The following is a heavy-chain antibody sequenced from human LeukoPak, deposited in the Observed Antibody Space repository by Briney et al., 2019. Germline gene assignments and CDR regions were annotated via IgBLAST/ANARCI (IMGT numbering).Heavy chain of an antibody. CDR2: IYYSGST. D-gene: IGHD1-7*01. J-gene: IGHJ6*02. V-gene: IGHV4-59*01. Sequence: SGTLSLTCAVSGGSISSYYWSWIRQPPGKGLEWIGYIYYSGSTNYNPSLKSRVTISVDTSKNQFSLKLSSVTAADTAVYYCARDNWNYGSSMDVWGQGTTVTVSS. CDR1: GGSISSYY. CDR3: ARDNWNYGSSMDV.